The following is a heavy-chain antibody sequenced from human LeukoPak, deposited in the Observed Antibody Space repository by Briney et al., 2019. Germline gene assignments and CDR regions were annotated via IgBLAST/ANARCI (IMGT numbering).Heavy chain of an antibody. Sequence: SETLSLTCTVSGVSISSYYWSWIRQPAGKGLEWIGRIYTSGSTNYNPSLKSRVTMSVDTSKNQFSLKLSSVTAADTAVYYCARVVPAAPAYWFDPWGQGTLVTVSS. CDR3: ARVVPAAPAYWFDP. V-gene: IGHV4-4*07. CDR2: IYTSGST. J-gene: IGHJ5*02. D-gene: IGHD2-2*01. CDR1: GVSISSYY.